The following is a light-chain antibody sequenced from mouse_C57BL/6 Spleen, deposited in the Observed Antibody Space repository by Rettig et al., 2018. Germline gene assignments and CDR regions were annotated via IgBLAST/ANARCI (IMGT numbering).Light chain of an antibody. V-gene: IGKV5-39*01. J-gene: IGKJ1*01. CDR1: QSISDS. Sequence: DIVMTQSPATLSVTPGDRVSLSCRPSQSISDSLHWYQHKSHESPRLLIKYASQSIDGIPSRFSGSGSGSDFTLSINSVEPEDVGVYYCQNGHSFPRTFGGGTKLEIK. CDR3: QNGHSFPRT. CDR2: YAS.